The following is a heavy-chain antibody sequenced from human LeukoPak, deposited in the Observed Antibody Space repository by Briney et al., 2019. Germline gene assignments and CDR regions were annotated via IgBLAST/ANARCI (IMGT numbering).Heavy chain of an antibody. J-gene: IGHJ4*02. CDR2: INTKSGGT. CDR3: ARDEGWNYVNYFDF. V-gene: IGHV1-2*02. D-gene: IGHD1-7*01. CDR1: GYTFTGYY. Sequence: ASVTVSCKSSGYTFTGYYMHWVRQAPGQGLEWMGWINTKSGGTHYAQKFRGRVTMTRDTSISTAYMELSRLRYDDTAVYYCARDEGWNYVNYFDFWGQGTLVTVSS.